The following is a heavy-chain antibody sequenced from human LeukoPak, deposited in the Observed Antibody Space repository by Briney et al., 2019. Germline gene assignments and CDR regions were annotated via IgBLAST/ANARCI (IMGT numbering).Heavy chain of an antibody. V-gene: IGHV1-69*13. Sequence: SVKVSCKASGGTFSSYAISWVRQAPGQGLEWMGGIIPIFGTANYAQKFQGRVTITADESTSTAYMELSSLRSEDTAVYYCASLLAPSDFWSGYSSGMDVWGKGTTVTVSS. CDR3: ASLLAPSDFWSGYSSGMDV. CDR1: GGTFSSYA. CDR2: IIPIFGTA. J-gene: IGHJ6*04. D-gene: IGHD3-3*01.